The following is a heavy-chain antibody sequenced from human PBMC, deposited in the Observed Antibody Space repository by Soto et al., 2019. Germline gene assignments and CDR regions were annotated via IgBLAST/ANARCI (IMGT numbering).Heavy chain of an antibody. CDR3: ATDRYGLDV. CDR1: GYTFTSYG. V-gene: IGHV1-18*01. J-gene: IGHJ6*02. CDR2: ISAYNGNT. Sequence: ASVKVSCKASGYTFTSYGISWVRQAPGQGLEWMGWISAYNGNTNYAQKLQGRVTMTTDTSTSTAYMELRSMRSDDTAVYCSATDRYGLDVWGQGTTVTVSS.